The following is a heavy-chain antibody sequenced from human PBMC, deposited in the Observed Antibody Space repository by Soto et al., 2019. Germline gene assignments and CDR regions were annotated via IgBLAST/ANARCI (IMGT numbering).Heavy chain of an antibody. CDR3: AHRVLRTVFGLVTTTAIYFDF. Sequence: QITLNESGPTQVKPRQTLTLTCTFSGFSLTTSGVGVGWIRQSPGKAPEWLALIYWDDDKRYSPSLKGRLTITKDTSKNQVVLTMADLDPADTATYYCAHRVLRTVFGLVTTTAIYFDFCGQGTPVAVSS. CDR1: GFSLTTSGVG. D-gene: IGHD3-3*01. J-gene: IGHJ4*02. V-gene: IGHV2-5*02. CDR2: IYWDDDK.